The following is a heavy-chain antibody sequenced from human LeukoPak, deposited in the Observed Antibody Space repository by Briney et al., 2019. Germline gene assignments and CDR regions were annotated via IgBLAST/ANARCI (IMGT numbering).Heavy chain of an antibody. V-gene: IGHV3-21*01. J-gene: IGHJ4*02. D-gene: IGHD1-1*01. CDR2: SSRSSSYI. CDR1: GFTLSSYS. CDR3: ARRGDWTEANFDY. Sequence: PGGSLRLSCAASGFTLSSYSMNWVRQAPGKGLEWVSSSSRSSSYIYYADSVKGRFTISRDDAKNSLYLQMNSLRVEDTAVYYCARRGDWTEANFDYWGQGTLVTVSS.